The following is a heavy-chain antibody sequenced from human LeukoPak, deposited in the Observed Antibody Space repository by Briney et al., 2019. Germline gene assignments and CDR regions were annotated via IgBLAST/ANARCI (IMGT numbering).Heavy chain of an antibody. CDR2: FDPEDGET. CDR3: ARTSYLDDYVWGSYRYDAFDI. Sequence: ASVKVSCKVSGYTLTELSMHWVRQAPGKGLEWMGGFDPEDGETIYAQKFQGRVTMTEDTSTDTAYMELSSLRSEDTAVYYCARTSYLDDYVWGSYRYDAFDIWGQGTMVTVSS. J-gene: IGHJ3*02. CDR1: GYTLTELS. D-gene: IGHD3-16*02. V-gene: IGHV1-24*01.